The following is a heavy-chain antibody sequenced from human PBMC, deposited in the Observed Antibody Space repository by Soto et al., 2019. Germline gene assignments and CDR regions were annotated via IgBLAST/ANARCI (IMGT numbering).Heavy chain of an antibody. CDR1: GGSISSSKYY. D-gene: IGHD5-18*01. CDR2: IYYSGST. V-gene: IGHV4-39*02. Sequence: PSETLSLTCTVSGGSISSSKYYWGWIRQAPGKGLEWIASIYYSGSTYYNPSLKSRVTISVDTSRNQFSLKLTSMTAADTAVYYCSRDNGYSYGYTLDHWGQGTLVTVSS. CDR3: SRDNGYSYGYTLDH. J-gene: IGHJ4*02.